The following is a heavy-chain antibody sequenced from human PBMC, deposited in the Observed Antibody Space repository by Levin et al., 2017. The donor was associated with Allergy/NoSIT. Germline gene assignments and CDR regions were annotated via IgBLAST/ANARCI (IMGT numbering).Heavy chain of an antibody. D-gene: IGHD5-18*01. CDR2: ISNSGSTI. CDR3: AGDRRYSYGQGYYYYGMDV. CDR1: GFTFSDYY. J-gene: IGHJ6*02. Sequence: GGSLRLSCAVSGFTFSDYYMNWIRQAPGKGLEWISYISNSGSTIYYADSVKGRFTISRDNAKKSLYLQMNSLRAEDTAVYYCAGDRRYSYGQGYYYYGMDVWGQGTTVTVPS. V-gene: IGHV3-11*01.